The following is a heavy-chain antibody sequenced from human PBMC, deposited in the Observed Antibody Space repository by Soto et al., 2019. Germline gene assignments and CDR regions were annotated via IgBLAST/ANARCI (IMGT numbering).Heavy chain of an antibody. CDR2: IIPIFGTA. CDR1: GGTFSSYA. CDR3: ARGGVLRFLEWRFYYYYGMDV. D-gene: IGHD3-3*01. Sequence: QVQLVQSGAEVKKPGSSVKVSCKASGGTFSSYAISWVRQAPGQGLEWMGGIIPIFGTANYAQKFQGRVTITADKSTSTADMERSSLRSEDTAVYYCARGGVLRFLEWRFYYYYGMDVWGQGTTVTVSS. J-gene: IGHJ6*02. V-gene: IGHV1-69*06.